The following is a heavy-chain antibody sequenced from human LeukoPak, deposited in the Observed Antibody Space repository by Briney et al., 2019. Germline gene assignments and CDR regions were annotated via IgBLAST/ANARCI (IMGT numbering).Heavy chain of an antibody. CDR3: ASLDVNWNYVAY. Sequence: PSGTLSLTCTVSGGSISSSSYYWGWIRQPPGKGLEWIGSIYYSGSTYYNPSLKSRVTISVDTSKNQFSLKLSSVTAADTAIYYCASLDVNWNYVAYWGQGTLVTVSS. J-gene: IGHJ4*02. CDR1: GGSISSSSYY. V-gene: IGHV4-39*01. D-gene: IGHD1-20*01. CDR2: IYYSGST.